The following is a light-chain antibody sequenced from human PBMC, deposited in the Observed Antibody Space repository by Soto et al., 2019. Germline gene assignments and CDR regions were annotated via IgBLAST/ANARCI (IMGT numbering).Light chain of an antibody. J-gene: IGLJ1*01. V-gene: IGLV1-44*01. CDR1: SSNVGINT. CDR3: ASWDDSLRGYV. Sequence: QSVLTQAPSASGTPGQRVTISCSGSSSNVGINTVNWYQQVPGTAPKLLIYRNNQRPSGVPDRFSGSKSGTSASLAISGLQSEDEADYYCASWDDSLRGYVFGTATKLTVL. CDR2: RNN.